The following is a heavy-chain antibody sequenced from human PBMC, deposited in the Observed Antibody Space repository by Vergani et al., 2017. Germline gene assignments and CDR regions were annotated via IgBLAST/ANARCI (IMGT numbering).Heavy chain of an antibody. D-gene: IGHD3-22*01. Sequence: QLQLVQSGAEVKKPGSSVKVSCKASGGTFRSYAISWVRQAPGQGLEWMGRIIPIFGTANYAQKFQGRVTITTDESTSTAYMELSSLRSEDTAVYYCASPQADYYDSSGYYLDACDIWGQGTMVTVSS. CDR3: ASPQADYYDSSGYYLDACDI. CDR1: GGTFRSYA. V-gene: IGHV1-69*18. CDR2: IIPIFGTA. J-gene: IGHJ3*02.